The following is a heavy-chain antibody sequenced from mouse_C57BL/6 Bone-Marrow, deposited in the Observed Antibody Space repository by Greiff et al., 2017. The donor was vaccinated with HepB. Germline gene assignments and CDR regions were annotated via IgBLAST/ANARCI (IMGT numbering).Heavy chain of an antibody. CDR3: ARGYYGSSYYFDY. D-gene: IGHD1-1*01. V-gene: IGHV5-17*01. CDR1: GFTFSDYG. CDR2: ISSGSSTI. J-gene: IGHJ2*01. Sequence: DVQLVESGGGLVKPGGSLKLSCAASGFTFSDYGMHWVRQAPEKGLEWVAYISSGSSTIYYADTVKGRFTISRDNAKNTLFLQMTSLRSEDTAMYYCARGYYGSSYYFDYWGQGTTLTVSS.